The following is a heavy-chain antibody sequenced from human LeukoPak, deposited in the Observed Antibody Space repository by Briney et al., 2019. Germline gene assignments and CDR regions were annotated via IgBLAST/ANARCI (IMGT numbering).Heavy chain of an antibody. V-gene: IGHV3-23*01. CDR3: ARRIVVVPAAILYFDY. CDR1: GFTFSNAW. Sequence: PGGSLRLSCAASGFTFSNAWMNWVRQAPGKGLEWVSAISGSGGSTYYADSVKGRFTISRDNSKNTLYLQMNSLRAEDTAVYYCARRIVVVPAAILYFDYWGQGTRVTVSS. J-gene: IGHJ4*02. D-gene: IGHD2-2*01. CDR2: ISGSGGST.